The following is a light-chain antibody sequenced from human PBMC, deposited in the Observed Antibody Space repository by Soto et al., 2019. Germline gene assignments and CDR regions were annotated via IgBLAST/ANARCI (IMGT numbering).Light chain of an antibody. CDR3: SSYTISNTLPFV. V-gene: IGLV2-14*01. CDR2: EVT. CDR1: RRDVGGYNY. J-gene: IGLJ1*01. Sequence: QSVLTQPASVSGSPGQSITISCTGTRRDVGGYNYVSWYQQYPGKSPKLLIYEVTHRPSGVSNRFSGSKSGNTASLTISGLQAEDVADYYCSSYTISNTLPFVFGTGTKLTVL.